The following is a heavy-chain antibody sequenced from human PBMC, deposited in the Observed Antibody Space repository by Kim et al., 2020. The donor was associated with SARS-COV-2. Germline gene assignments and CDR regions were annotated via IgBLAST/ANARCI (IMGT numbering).Heavy chain of an antibody. J-gene: IGHJ6*02. CDR3: GKDKAFSSIHYYYGLDV. Sequence: SVKGRFTISRDNAKNSVYLQMNSLRADDTALYYCGKDKAFSSIHYYYGLDVWGQGTTVSVS. V-gene: IGHV3-9*01.